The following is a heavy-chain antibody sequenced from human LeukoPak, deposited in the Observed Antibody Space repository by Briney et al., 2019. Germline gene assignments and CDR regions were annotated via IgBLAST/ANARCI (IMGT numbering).Heavy chain of an antibody. CDR2: IKLDGSEK. D-gene: IGHD2-15*01. Sequence: PGGSLRLSCVASGFTFGKYWMSWVRQAPGKGLEWVANIKLDGSEKNYVDSVKGRFTISRDNSKNTLYLQLNSLRAEDTAVYYCARQHCSGGDCYFFDWGQGTLVTVSS. V-gene: IGHV3-7*01. CDR1: GFTFGKYW. CDR3: ARQHCSGGDCYFFD. J-gene: IGHJ4*02.